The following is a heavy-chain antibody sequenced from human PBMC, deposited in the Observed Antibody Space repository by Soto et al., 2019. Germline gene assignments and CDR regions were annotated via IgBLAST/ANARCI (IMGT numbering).Heavy chain of an antibody. Sequence: PGESLKICCKGSGYSFTSYWIGWVRQMPGKGLEWMGIIYPGDSDTRYSPSFQGQVTISADKSITTAYLQWSSLKASDTAMYYCARHEDGSGSYYPNYYYYYYYGMDVWGQGATVTVYS. CDR1: GYSFTSYW. CDR3: ARHEDGSGSYYPNYYYYYYYGMDV. V-gene: IGHV5-51*01. D-gene: IGHD3-10*01. CDR2: IYPGDSDT. J-gene: IGHJ6*02.